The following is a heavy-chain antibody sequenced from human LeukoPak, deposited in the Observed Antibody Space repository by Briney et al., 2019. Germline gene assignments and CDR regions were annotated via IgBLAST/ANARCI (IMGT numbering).Heavy chain of an antibody. V-gene: IGHV4-39*07. CDR2: IYYSGST. Sequence: SETLSLTCTVSGGSISSSSYYWGWIRQPPGKGLEWIGSIYYSGSTYYNPSLKSRVTISVDTSKNQFSLKLSSVSAADTAVYFCARGPYSYDSSGAFDIWGQGTMVTVSS. J-gene: IGHJ3*02. D-gene: IGHD3-22*01. CDR3: ARGPYSYDSSGAFDI. CDR1: GGSISSSSYY.